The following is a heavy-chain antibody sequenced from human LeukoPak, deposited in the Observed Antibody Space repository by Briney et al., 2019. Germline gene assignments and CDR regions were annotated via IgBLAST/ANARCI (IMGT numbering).Heavy chain of an antibody. CDR3: AREAGGPFDY. CDR2: IKQDGSEK. CDR1: GFTFNNYW. Sequence: GGSLRLSCAASGFTFNNYWMSWVRQAPGKGLEWVANIKQDGSEKYYVDSVKGRFTISRDNAKNSLYLQMNSLRAEDTAVYYCAREAGGPFDYWGQGTLVTVSS. D-gene: IGHD3-10*01. J-gene: IGHJ4*02. V-gene: IGHV3-7*01.